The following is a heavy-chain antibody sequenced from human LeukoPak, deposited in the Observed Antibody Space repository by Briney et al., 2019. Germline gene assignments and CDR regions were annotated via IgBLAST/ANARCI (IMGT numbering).Heavy chain of an antibody. Sequence: SETLSLTCTVSGGSISSSSYYWGWLRQPPRRGLEGIGSIYYSGSTYYNPSLKSRVTISVDTPKTQFSLKLSSVTAADTAVYYCARRGVGLHKYYFDYWGQGTLVTVSS. CDR3: ARRGVGLHKYYFDY. D-gene: IGHD5-18*01. V-gene: IGHV4-39*01. CDR1: GGSISSSSYY. J-gene: IGHJ4*02. CDR2: IYYSGST.